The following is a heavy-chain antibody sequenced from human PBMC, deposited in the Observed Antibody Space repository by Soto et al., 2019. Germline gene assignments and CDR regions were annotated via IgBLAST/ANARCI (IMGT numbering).Heavy chain of an antibody. V-gene: IGHV3-30*04. CDR2: TLHDESIS. CDR3: AKGRSYYYYYGVDV. Sequence: GGSLRLSCTASGFILSSYAMHWVRQAPGKGLEWVTLTLHDESISYYADSVKGRFTISRDNSKSTLYLQMNSLRAEDTALYYCAKGRSYYYYYGVDVWGQGTTVTVSS. CDR1: GFILSSYA. J-gene: IGHJ6*02.